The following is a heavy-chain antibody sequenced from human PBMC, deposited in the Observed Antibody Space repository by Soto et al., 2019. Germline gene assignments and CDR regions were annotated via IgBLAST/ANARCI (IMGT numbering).Heavy chain of an antibody. D-gene: IGHD2-21*02. Sequence: ASVKVSCKASGGTFSSYAISWVRQAPGQGLGWMGGIIPIFGTANYAQKFQGRVTITADESTSTAYMELSSLRSEDTAVYYCAGRAGAYCGSSCYFFDYCRQGTLATVSS. CDR1: GGTFSSYA. J-gene: IGHJ4*02. V-gene: IGHV1-69*13. CDR3: AGRAGAYCGSSCYFFDY. CDR2: IIPIFGTA.